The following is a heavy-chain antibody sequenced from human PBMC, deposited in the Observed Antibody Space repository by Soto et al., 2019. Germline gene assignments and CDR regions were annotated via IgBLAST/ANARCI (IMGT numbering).Heavy chain of an antibody. D-gene: IGHD3-22*01. CDR2: IYPGDSDT. J-gene: IGHJ4*02. CDR1: GYSFTSYW. V-gene: IGHV5-51*01. CDR3: ATVAPDTSGVLYYVDF. Sequence: PGESLNISSKHPGYSFTSYWIGSVRQMPGKGLEWVGIIYPGDSDTRYSPSFQGQVTISADKSISTAYLQWSTLKASDTAGYYCATVAPDTSGVLYYVDFRGQ.